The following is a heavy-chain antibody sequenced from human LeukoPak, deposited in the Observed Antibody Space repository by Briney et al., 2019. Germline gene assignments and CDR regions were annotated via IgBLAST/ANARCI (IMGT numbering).Heavy chain of an antibody. CDR1: GGSFSDYY. CDR2: INHSGVT. CDR3: AREGVARGYSYGLFDY. V-gene: IGHV4-34*01. J-gene: IGHJ4*02. D-gene: IGHD5-18*01. Sequence: SETLSLTCAVYGGSFSDYYWNWIRQPPGKGLEWIGEINHSGVTNYNPSLNGRVTISVDTSKNQLSLKLSSVTAADTAVYYCAREGVARGYSYGLFDYWGQGTLSPSPQ.